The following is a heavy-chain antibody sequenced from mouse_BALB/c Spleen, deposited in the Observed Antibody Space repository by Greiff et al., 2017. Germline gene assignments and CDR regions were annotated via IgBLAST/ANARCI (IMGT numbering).Heavy chain of an antibody. Sequence: EVQLVESGGGLVKPGGSLKLSCAASGFTFSSYAMSWVRQTPEKRLEWVASISSGGSTYYPDSVKGRFTISRDNARNILYLQMSSLRSEDTAMYYCARGITTVVADYFDYWGQGTTLTVSS. CDR2: ISSGGST. CDR1: GFTFSSYA. D-gene: IGHD1-1*01. V-gene: IGHV5-6-5*01. J-gene: IGHJ2*01. CDR3: ARGITTVVADYFDY.